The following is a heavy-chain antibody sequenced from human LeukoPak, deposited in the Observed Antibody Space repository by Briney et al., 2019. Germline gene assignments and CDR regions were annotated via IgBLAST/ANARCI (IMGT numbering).Heavy chain of an antibody. D-gene: IGHD3-22*01. J-gene: IGHJ4*02. Sequence: PGGSPRLSCAASGFTFSGYSMNWVRQAPGKGLEWVSSISSSSSYIYYADSVKGRFTISRDNAKNSLYLQMNSLRAEDTAVYYCARDQSYYYDSSGYKPTDYWGQGTLVTVSS. CDR3: ARDQSYYYDSSGYKPTDY. CDR2: ISSSSSYI. V-gene: IGHV3-21*01. CDR1: GFTFSGYS.